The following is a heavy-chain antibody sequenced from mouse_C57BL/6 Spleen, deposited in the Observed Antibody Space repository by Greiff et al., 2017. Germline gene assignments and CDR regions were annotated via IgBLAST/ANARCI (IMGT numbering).Heavy chain of an antibody. J-gene: IGHJ4*01. V-gene: IGHV7-3*01. CDR1: GFTFTDYY. CDR2: IRNKANGYTT. CDR3: ARVTRGDAMDY. Sequence: EVMLVESGGGLVQPGGSLSLSCAASGFTFTDYYMSWVRQPPGKALEWLGFIRNKANGYTTEYSASVKGRFTISRDNSQSILYLQMNALRAEDSATYYCARVTRGDAMDYWGQGTSVTVSS. D-gene: IGHD3-3*01.